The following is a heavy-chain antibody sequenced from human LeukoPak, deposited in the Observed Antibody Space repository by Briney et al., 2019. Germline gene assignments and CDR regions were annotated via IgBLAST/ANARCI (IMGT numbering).Heavy chain of an antibody. CDR1: GFTFRSYA. Sequence: GGSLRLSCAASGFTFRSYAMQWVRQAPGKGLEWVTFIRYDGSKKYYADSVKGRFTISRDNSKNTLYLQMNSLGAEDAAVYYCAKGGCEYDSSGHNYFDYWGMGTLVTVSS. V-gene: IGHV3-30*02. CDR3: AKGGCEYDSSGHNYFDY. J-gene: IGHJ4*02. CDR2: IRYDGSKK. D-gene: IGHD3-22*01.